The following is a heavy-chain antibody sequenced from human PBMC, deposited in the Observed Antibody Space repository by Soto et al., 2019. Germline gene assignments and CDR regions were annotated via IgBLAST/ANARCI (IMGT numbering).Heavy chain of an antibody. Sequence: PGVSLRLPWVVTGFNFDDFAMHWVLQAPGKGLEWVPRITWNSRVLAYADSVKGRFTTSRDNARNSLYLQMDSLRDEDTALYYCAKGSYAFWSTYYFDSWGKGSLVTVSS. J-gene: IGHJ4*02. D-gene: IGHD3-3*01. CDR1: GFNFDDFA. V-gene: IGHV3-9*01. CDR2: ITWNSRVL. CDR3: AKGSYAFWSTYYFDS.